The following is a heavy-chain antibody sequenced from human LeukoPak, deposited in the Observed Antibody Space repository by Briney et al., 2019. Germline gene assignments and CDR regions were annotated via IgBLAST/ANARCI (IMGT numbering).Heavy chain of an antibody. CDR2: INHSGST. D-gene: IGHD3-10*01. J-gene: IGHJ3*02. V-gene: IGHV4-34*01. CDR1: GGSFSGYY. Sequence: SETLSLTCAVYGGSFSGYYWSWIRQPPGKGLEWIGEINHSGSTNYNPPLKSRVTISVDTSKNQFSLKLSSVTAADTAVYYCARVRGTMVRGVITLHAFDIWGQGTMVTVSS. CDR3: ARVRGTMVRGVITLHAFDI.